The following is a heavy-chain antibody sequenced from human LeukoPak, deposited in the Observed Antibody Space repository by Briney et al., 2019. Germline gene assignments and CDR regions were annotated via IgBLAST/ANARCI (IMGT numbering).Heavy chain of an antibody. Sequence: PGRSLTLSCTTSGFTLGDHAMSWVRQAPGKGLEWEGFIRSNAYRGTTEYAASVKGRFTISRDDSKSVVYLQMNGLKSEDTAVYFCSRGPIQLWMHNGMDVWGQGTTVTVSS. J-gene: IGHJ6*02. CDR2: IRSNAYRGTT. V-gene: IGHV3-49*04. D-gene: IGHD5-18*01. CDR1: GFTLGDHA. CDR3: SRGPIQLWMHNGMDV.